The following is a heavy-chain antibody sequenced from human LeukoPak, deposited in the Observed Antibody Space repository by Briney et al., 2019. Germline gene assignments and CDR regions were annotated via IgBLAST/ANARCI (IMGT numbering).Heavy chain of an antibody. V-gene: IGHV3-33*06. J-gene: IGHJ5*02. D-gene: IGHD4-11*01. CDR1: KFTFSHYG. CDR2: IWSDGSNQ. Sequence: GGSLRLSCAASKFTFSHYGMHWVRQAPGKGLQWVAVIWSDGSNQYYADSVKGRFTISRYNSNNMVYLQMNSLRADDTGVYYCAKDAQRGFDYSNSLEHWGQGALVTVSS. CDR3: AKDAQRGFDYSNSLEH.